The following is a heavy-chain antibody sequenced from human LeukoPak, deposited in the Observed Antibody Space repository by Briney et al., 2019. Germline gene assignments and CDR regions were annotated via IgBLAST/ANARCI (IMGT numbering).Heavy chain of an antibody. Sequence: ASVKVSCKVSGYTFKRYGICWVRQAPGQGLEWMGWIDPSNGKIKYAEKLQGRVTMTTDTSTSTAYMDLRSLRSDDTAVYYCARDGVSGHFDYWGRGTLVTVSS. CDR1: GYTFKRYG. J-gene: IGHJ4*01. CDR2: IDPSNGKI. CDR3: ARDGVSGHFDY. V-gene: IGHV1-18*01. D-gene: IGHD3-3*01.